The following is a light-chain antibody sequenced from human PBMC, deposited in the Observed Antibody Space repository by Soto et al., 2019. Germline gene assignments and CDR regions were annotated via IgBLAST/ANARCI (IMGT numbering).Light chain of an antibody. CDR3: SSYTSSSLHV. J-gene: IGLJ1*01. CDR1: SSDVGGYNY. V-gene: IGLV2-14*03. CDR2: DVS. Sequence: QSALTQPASVSGSPGQSITISCTGTSSDVGGYNYVSWYQQHPGKAHKLMIYDVSNRPSGVSNRFSGSKSGNTASLTISGLQDEDEADYYCSSYTSSSLHVFGTGTQLTVL.